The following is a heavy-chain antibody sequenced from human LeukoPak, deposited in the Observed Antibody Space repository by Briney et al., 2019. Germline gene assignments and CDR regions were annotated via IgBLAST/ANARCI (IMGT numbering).Heavy chain of an antibody. CDR2: IYNPGST. V-gene: IGHV4-59*12. D-gene: IGHD3-3*01. CDR1: GGSISDNY. J-gene: IGHJ6*03. Sequence: PSETLSLTCSVSGGSISDNYWSWIRQPAGKGLEWIGYIYNPGSTNYNPSLRSRVTTSVDTSKNQFSLRLTSVTAADTAIYYCARVWGGLGFLEWIQHMDVWGNGTTVIVSS. CDR3: ARVWGGLGFLEWIQHMDV.